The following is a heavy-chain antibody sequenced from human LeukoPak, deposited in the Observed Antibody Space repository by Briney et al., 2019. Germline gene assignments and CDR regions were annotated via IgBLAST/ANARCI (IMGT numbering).Heavy chain of an antibody. CDR2: ISYDGSNK. CDR1: GFTFSSYG. Sequence: GGSLRLSCAASGFTFSSYGMHWVRQAPGKGLEWVAVISYDGSNKYYADSVKGRFTISRDNSKNTMYLQMNSLRAEDTAVYYCAKDGVATIMGGYFDYWGQGTLVTVSS. CDR3: AKDGVATIMGGYFDY. V-gene: IGHV3-30*18. D-gene: IGHD5-12*01. J-gene: IGHJ4*02.